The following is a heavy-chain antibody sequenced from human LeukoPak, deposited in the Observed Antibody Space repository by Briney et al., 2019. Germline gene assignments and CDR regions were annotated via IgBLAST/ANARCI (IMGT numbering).Heavy chain of an antibody. D-gene: IGHD3-22*01. J-gene: IGHJ3*02. V-gene: IGHV3-23*01. CDR1: GFTFSSYA. CDR3: ARARGGYYLHDAFDI. CDR2: ISGSGGST. Sequence: GGLRLSCAASGFTFSSYAMSWVRQAPGKGLEWVSAISGSGGSTYYADSVKGRFTISRDNSKNTLYLQMNSLRAEDTAVYYCARARGGYYLHDAFDIWGQGTMVTVSS.